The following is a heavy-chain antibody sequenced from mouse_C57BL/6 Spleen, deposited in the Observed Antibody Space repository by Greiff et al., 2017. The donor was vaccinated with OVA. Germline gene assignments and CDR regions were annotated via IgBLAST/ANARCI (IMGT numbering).Heavy chain of an antibody. J-gene: IGHJ2*01. D-gene: IGHD2-2*01. V-gene: IGHV5-16*01. CDR1: GFTFSDYY. CDR3: ASEEGYDNYFDY. CDR2: INYDGSST. Sequence: DVMLVESEGGLVQPGSSMKLSCTASGFTFSDYYMAWVRQVPEKGLEWVANINYDGSSTYYLDSLKGRFLISRANAKNILYLQMRSLKSEDTATYYCASEEGYDNYFDYWGQGTTLTVSA.